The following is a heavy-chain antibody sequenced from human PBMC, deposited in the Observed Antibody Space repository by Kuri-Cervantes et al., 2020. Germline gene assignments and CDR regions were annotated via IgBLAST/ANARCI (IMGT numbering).Heavy chain of an antibody. Sequence: ASVKVSCKASGYTFTSYAMHWVRQAPGQRLEWMGWINAGNGNTKYSQKFQGRVTITRDTSASTAYMEPSSLRSEDTAVYYCARAALRYFPLPYWGQGTLVTVSS. CDR2: INAGNGNT. CDR1: GYTFTSYA. V-gene: IGHV1-3*01. CDR3: ARAALRYFPLPY. D-gene: IGHD3-9*01. J-gene: IGHJ4*02.